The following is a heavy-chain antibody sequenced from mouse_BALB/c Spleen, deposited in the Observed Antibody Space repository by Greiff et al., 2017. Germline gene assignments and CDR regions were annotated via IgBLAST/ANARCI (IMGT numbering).Heavy chain of an antibody. CDR2: ISYSGST. V-gene: IGHV3-2*02. Sequence: DVKLVESGPGLVKPSQSLSLTCTVTGYSITSDYAWNWIRQFPGNKLEWMGYISYSGSTSYNPSLKSRISITRDTSKNQFFLQLNSVTTEDTATYYCAGFYYDYDYWGQGTTLTVSS. J-gene: IGHJ2*01. D-gene: IGHD2-4*01. CDR3: AGFYYDYDY. CDR1: GYSITSDYA.